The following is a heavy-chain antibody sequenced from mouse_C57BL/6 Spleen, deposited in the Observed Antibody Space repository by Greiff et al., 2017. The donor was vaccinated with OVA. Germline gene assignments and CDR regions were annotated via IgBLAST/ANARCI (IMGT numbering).Heavy chain of an antibody. D-gene: IGHD4-1*01. CDR3: ARDWDGAMDY. J-gene: IGHJ4*01. Sequence: VQLQESGPELVKPGASVRISCKASGYAFSSSWMNWVKQRPGKGLEWIGRIYPGDGDTNYNGKFKGKATLTADKSSSTAYMQLRSLTSEDSAVCFCARDWDGAMDYWGQGTSVTVSS. CDR1: GYAFSSSW. CDR2: IYPGDGDT. V-gene: IGHV1-82*01.